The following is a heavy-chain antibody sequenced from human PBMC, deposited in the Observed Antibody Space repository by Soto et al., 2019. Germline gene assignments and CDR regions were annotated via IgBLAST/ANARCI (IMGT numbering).Heavy chain of an antibody. CDR1: GGSFSGYY. J-gene: IGHJ4*02. Sequence: QVQLQQWGAGLLKPSETLSLTCAVYGGSFSGYYWCWIRQPPGKGLEWIGEINHSGRTNYNPSLKSRVTVSVDTSKNQSSLKLSSVTAGDTAVYYCARRGIISSRRYFVYWGQGTLVTVSS. V-gene: IGHV4-34*01. CDR2: INHSGRT. D-gene: IGHD3-10*01. CDR3: ARRGIISSRRYFVY.